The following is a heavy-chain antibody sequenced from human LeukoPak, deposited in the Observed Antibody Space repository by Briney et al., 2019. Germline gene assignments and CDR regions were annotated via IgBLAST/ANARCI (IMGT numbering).Heavy chain of an antibody. J-gene: IGHJ4*02. D-gene: IGHD3-10*01. CDR3: ARDLDGLDYYFDY. V-gene: IGHV4-39*07. CDR2: IYYSGST. CDR1: GGSISSSSYY. Sequence: SETLSLTCTVSGGSISSSSYYWGWIRQPPGKGLEWIRSIYYSGSTYYNPSLKSRVTISVDTSKNQFSLKLSSVTAADTAVYYCARDLDGLDYYFDYWGQGTLVTVSS.